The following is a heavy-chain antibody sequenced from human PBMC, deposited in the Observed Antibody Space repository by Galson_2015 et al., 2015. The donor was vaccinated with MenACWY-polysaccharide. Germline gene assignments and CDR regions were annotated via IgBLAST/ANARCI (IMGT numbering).Heavy chain of an antibody. CDR1: GFTFSSYW. V-gene: IGHV3-7*01. Sequence: SLRLSCAASGFTFSSYWMSWVRQAPGKGLEWVANIKQDGSEKYYVDSVKGRFTISSDNAKNSLYLQMNSLRAEDTAVYYCANLISRSTYFDYWGQGTLVTVSS. D-gene: IGHD3-3*02. J-gene: IGHJ4*02. CDR3: ANLISRSTYFDY. CDR2: IKQDGSEK.